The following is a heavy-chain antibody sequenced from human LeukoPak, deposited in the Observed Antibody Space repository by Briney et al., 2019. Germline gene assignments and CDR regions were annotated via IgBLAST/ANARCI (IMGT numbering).Heavy chain of an antibody. J-gene: IGHJ1*01. V-gene: IGHV4-34*01. Sequence: SETLCLTCAVYGVSFSTYNWSWIRQPPGKGLEWIGEISHSGSTNYNASLKSRVTISEDTSKNQSALTLSSVTAADTAVYYCARDGFYCGADPYVHFWRQGTVVSVS. CDR2: ISHSGST. D-gene: IGHD2-21*02. CDR1: GVSFSTYN. CDR3: ARDGFYCGADPYVHF.